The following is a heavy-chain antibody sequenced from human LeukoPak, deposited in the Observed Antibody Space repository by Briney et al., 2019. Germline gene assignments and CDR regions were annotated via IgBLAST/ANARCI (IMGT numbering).Heavy chain of an antibody. D-gene: IGHD1-1*01. V-gene: IGHV1-2*06. J-gene: IGHJ4*02. CDR1: GYAFTAYY. Sequence: GASVKVSCKTSGYAFTAYYIHWLRQAPGHGLEWVGRLNPNNGATNFAQNFQDRVTMTRDMSITTVYMELSRLTSDDTAVYYCARDVGEMLQPGQEDYWGQGTLVTVSS. CDR3: ARDVGEMLQPGQEDY. CDR2: LNPNNGAT.